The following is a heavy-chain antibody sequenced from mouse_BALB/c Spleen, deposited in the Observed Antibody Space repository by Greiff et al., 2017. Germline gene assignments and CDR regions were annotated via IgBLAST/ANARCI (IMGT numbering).Heavy chain of an antibody. CDR3: TSGTYYFDY. J-gene: IGHJ2*01. Sequence: EVKLVESGGGLVQPGGSLRLSCATSGFTFTDYYMSWVRQPPGKALEWLGFIRNKANSYTTEYSASVKGRFTISRDNSQSILYLQMNTLRAEDSANYYCTSGTYYFDYWGQGTTLTVSS. CDR2: IRNKANSYTT. V-gene: IGHV7-3*02. D-gene: IGHD4-1*01. CDR1: GFTFTDYY.